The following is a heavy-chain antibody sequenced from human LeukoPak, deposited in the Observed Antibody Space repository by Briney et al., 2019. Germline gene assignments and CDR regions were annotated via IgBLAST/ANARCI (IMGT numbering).Heavy chain of an antibody. CDR2: ISYDGSNK. J-gene: IGHJ4*02. D-gene: IGHD3-9*01. CDR1: GFTFSSYA. V-gene: IGHV3-30*04. Sequence: PGGSLRLSCAASGFTFSSYAMHWVRQAPGKGLEWVAVISYDGSNKYYADSVKGRFTISRDNSKNTLYLQMNSLRAEDTAVYYCARDVRSSTISYFDYWGQGTLVTVSS. CDR3: ARDVRSSTISYFDY.